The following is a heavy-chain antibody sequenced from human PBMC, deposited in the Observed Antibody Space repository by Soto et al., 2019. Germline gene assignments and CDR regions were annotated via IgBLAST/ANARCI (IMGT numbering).Heavy chain of an antibody. V-gene: IGHV4-39*01. D-gene: IGHD3-16*01. CDR3: ASPTLGAFDV. J-gene: IGHJ3*01. CDR1: GGSISSSNYY. CDR2: IYYSGST. Sequence: SETLSLTCSVSGGSISSSNYYWGWIRQPPGKGLEWIGSIYYSGSTSYNSSLKSRVTISVDTSKNQFSLRLSSVTAADTAVYYCASPTLGAFDVWGQGTMVTVSS.